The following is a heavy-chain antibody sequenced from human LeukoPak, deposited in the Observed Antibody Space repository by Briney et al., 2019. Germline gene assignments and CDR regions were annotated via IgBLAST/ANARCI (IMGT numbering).Heavy chain of an antibody. CDR3: ARRQQLSPYYYFGMDV. CDR2: IYSGGST. Sequence: PGGSLRLSCAASGFTVSSNYMSWVRQAPGKGLEWVSVIYSGGSTYYADSVKGRFTISRDSSKNTLYLQMNSLRAEDTAVYYCARRQQLSPYYYFGMDVWGQGTTVTVSS. CDR1: GFTVSSNY. J-gene: IGHJ6*02. V-gene: IGHV3-53*01. D-gene: IGHD6-13*01.